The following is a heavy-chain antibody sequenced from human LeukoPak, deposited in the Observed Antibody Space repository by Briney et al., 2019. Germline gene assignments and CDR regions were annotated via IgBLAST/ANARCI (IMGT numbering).Heavy chain of an antibody. CDR1: GFTFSSYE. CDR3: ATQSYYGAVSP. Sequence: PGGSLRLSCAASGFTFSSYEMNWARPAPGKGLEGVSYISGRGSTIYYADPVKGRVSISRDNAKNSLYLQMNSLRAGDTAAYYCATQSYYGAVSPCGQGTLVTVSS. J-gene: IGHJ5*02. D-gene: IGHD3-10*01. CDR2: ISGRGSTI. V-gene: IGHV3-48*03.